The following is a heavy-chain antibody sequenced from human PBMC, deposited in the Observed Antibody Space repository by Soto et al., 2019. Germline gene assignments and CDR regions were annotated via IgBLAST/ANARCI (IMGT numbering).Heavy chain of an antibody. V-gene: IGHV3-23*01. J-gene: IGHJ4*02. CDR2: NGASGVTT. CDR1: GFTFSSYA. CDR3: ARGGGSSAARY. D-gene: IGHD3-10*01. Sequence: EVQLLESGGGLVQPGGSLRLSCAASGFTFSSYAMSWVRQAPGSGLEWVSTNGASGVTTYYAGSVKGRFTISRDIYKNMLYLQMDSLGAEATAVYYCARGGGSSAARYWGQGTLVTVSS.